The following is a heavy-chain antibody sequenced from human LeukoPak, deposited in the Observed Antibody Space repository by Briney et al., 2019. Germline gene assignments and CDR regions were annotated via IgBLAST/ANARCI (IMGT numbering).Heavy chain of an antibody. J-gene: IGHJ4*02. CDR2: VSTSGAT. CDR3: ARGPHLAEAVHFDY. CDR1: GGSVSSYY. Sequence: PSETLSLTCTVSGGSVSSYYWSWIRQPADKGLQWIGRVSTSGATDYNPSLKSRVTVSVDTSKNQFSLKLSSVTAADTAVYYCARGPHLAEAVHFDYWGQGTLVTVSS. V-gene: IGHV4-4*07. D-gene: IGHD6-19*01.